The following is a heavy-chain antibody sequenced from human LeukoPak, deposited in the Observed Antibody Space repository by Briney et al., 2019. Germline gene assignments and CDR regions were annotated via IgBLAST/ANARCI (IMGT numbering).Heavy chain of an antibody. CDR2: IYHSGST. D-gene: IGHD4-23*01. CDR1: GGSISSGTW. V-gene: IGHV4-4*02. CDR3: ARVRVTPYISMDS. J-gene: IGHJ4*02. Sequence: PSETLSLNCAVSGGSISSGTWWSWVRQPPGKGLEWVGEIYHSGSTNNNPSLKSRVTISVDKSKNQFSLKLNSVTAADTAVYYCARVRVTPYISMDSWGQGTLVTVSS.